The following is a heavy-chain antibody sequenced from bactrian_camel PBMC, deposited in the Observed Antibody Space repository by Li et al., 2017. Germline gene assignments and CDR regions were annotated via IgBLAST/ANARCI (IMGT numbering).Heavy chain of an antibody. J-gene: IGHJ4*01. CDR1: GFTFSNYA. Sequence: QLVESGGGSVQPGGSLRLSCVAAGFTFSNYAMSWVRQAPGKGLEWVSGIGTRGMTYYLDSVKGRFTVSRDNAKNTLYLELDSLKTEDTAMYYCGKPVESSSWIGYNVWGQGTQVTVS. D-gene: IGHD1*01. CDR2: IGTRGMT. CDR3: GKPVESSSWIGYNV. V-gene: IGHV3S10*01.